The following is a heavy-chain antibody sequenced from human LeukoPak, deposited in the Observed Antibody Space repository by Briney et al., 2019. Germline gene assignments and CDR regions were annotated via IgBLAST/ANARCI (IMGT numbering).Heavy chain of an antibody. V-gene: IGHV4-59*12. J-gene: IGHJ4*02. CDR3: ARDYYGSGSFIDY. Sequence: SETLSLTCTVSGGSISSYYWSWIRQPPGKGLEWIGYIYYSGSTAYNPSLKSRVTISVDTSKNQFSLKLSSVTAADTAVYYCARDYYGSGSFIDYWGQGTLVTVSS. CDR2: IYYSGST. CDR1: GGSISSYY. D-gene: IGHD3-10*01.